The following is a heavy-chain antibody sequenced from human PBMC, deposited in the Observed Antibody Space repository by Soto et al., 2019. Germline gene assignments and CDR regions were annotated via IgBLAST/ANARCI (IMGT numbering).Heavy chain of an antibody. CDR1: GFTFSTYA. J-gene: IGHJ4*02. CDR3: AKDRNYPRDQFHY. CDR2: ISANGQGI. D-gene: IGHD1-7*01. V-gene: IGHV3-23*01. Sequence: GGSLRLSCAASGFTFSTYALSWVRQAPGKGLEWVSAISANGQGIYYADSVRGRFTISRDNSKNTIFLHMDSLGAEDTAVYYCAKDRNYPRDQFHYWGQGTLVTVSS.